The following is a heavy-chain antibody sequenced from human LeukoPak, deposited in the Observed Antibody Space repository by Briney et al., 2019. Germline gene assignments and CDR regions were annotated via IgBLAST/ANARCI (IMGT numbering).Heavy chain of an antibody. V-gene: IGHV3-72*01. CDR3: ARGGDYCSSTSCYAVDY. D-gene: IGHD2-2*01. CDR2: TRNKANSYTT. CDR1: GFTFSNYY. Sequence: GGSLRLSCAASGFTFSNYYMDWVRQAPGKGLEWVGRTRNKANSYTTEYATSVKGRFTISRDDSQNSLYLQMNSLKTEDTAVYYCARGGDYCSSTSCYAVDYWGQGTLVTVSS. J-gene: IGHJ4*02.